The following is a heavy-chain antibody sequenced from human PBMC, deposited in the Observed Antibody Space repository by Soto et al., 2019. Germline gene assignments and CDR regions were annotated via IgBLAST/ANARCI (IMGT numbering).Heavy chain of an antibody. CDR2: IYHSGST. CDR3: AGGGPSLLSTVTTDWFDH. J-gene: IGHJ5*02. V-gene: IGHV4-4*02. Sequence: QVQLQESGPGLVKPSGTLSLTCAVSSGSISSSNWWSWVRQPPGKGLEWIGEIYHSGSTNYNPSLKSRVTISVDKSKNQLSLKLSSVTAADTAVYYCAGGGPSLLSTVTTDWFDHWCQGPLVTVSS. D-gene: IGHD4-17*01. CDR1: SGSISSSNW.